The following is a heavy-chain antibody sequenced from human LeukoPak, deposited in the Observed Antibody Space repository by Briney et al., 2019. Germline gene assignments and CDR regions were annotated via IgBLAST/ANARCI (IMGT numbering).Heavy chain of an antibody. CDR2: INHSGST. J-gene: IGHJ4*02. D-gene: IGHD3-22*01. CDR1: GVSFSGYY. Sequence: SETLSLTCAVYGVSFSGYYWSWIRQPPGKGLEWIGEINHSGSTNYNPSLKSRVTISVDTSKNQFSLKLSSVTAADTAVYYCARTYDSSGYYSHWGQGTLVTVSS. V-gene: IGHV4-34*01. CDR3: ARTYDSSGYYSH.